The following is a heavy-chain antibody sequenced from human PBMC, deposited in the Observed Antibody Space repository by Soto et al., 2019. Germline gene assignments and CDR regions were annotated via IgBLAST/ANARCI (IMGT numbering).Heavy chain of an antibody. J-gene: IGHJ6*02. CDR1: GGTFSRYA. D-gene: IGHD1-7*01. CDR3: ASRSRITGTLGYGMDV. Sequence: ASVKVSCKASGGTFSRYAISWVRQAPGQGPEWMGGIIRIFGTANYAQKFQGRVTITADESTSTAYMELSSLRSEDTAVYYCASRSRITGTLGYGMDVWGQGTTVTVSS. CDR2: IIRIFGTA. V-gene: IGHV1-69*13.